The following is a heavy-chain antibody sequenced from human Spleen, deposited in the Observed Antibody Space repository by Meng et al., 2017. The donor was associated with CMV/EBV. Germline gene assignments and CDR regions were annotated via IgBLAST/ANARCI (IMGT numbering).Heavy chain of an antibody. J-gene: IGHJ4*02. CDR2: IRYDGSNS. CDR3: AKSTPSRGFIAVSSNLDS. Sequence: GGSLRLSCVASGFIFRGYGMHWVRQAPGKGLEWVAFIRYDGSNSYYADSVKGRFTVSRDNSKNTMYLQMMSLRAEDTAVYLCAKSTPSRGFIAVSSNLDSWGQGTLVTVSS. V-gene: IGHV3-30*02. CDR1: GFIFRGYG. D-gene: IGHD6-19*01.